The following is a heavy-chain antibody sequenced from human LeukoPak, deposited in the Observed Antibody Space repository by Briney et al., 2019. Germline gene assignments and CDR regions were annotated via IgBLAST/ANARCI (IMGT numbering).Heavy chain of an antibody. CDR3: ARDLLYEAVVY. Sequence: PSQTLSLTCAVSGGSISSGGYSWSWIRQPPGKGLEWIGYIYYSGSTYYNPSLKSRVTISVDTSKNQFSLKLSSVTAADTAVYYCARDLLYEAVVYWGQGTLVTVSS. D-gene: IGHD3-3*01. J-gene: IGHJ4*02. CDR2: IYYSGST. V-gene: IGHV4-30-4*07. CDR1: GGSISSGGYS.